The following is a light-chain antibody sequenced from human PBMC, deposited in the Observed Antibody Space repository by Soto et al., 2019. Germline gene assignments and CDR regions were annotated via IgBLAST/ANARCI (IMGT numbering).Light chain of an antibody. J-gene: IGKJ4*01. Sequence: EIVMTQSPATLSVSPGERATLSCRASQSVSSNLAWYQQKPAQAPRLLIYGASTRATGIPARFSGSGSGTEFTLTISSLQSEDFAVYYCQQYNNWPPGLTFGGGTKVEIK. V-gene: IGKV3-15*01. CDR2: GAS. CDR1: QSVSSN. CDR3: QQYNNWPPGLT.